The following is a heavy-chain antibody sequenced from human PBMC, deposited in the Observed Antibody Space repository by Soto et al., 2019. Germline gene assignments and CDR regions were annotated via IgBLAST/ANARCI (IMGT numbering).Heavy chain of an antibody. CDR3: ARVGHVVVVTAALDY. D-gene: IGHD2-21*02. Sequence: QVQLMQSGAEVKKPGASVKVSCKASGDTFTDYYIHWVRQAPGQGLEWMGTVNPSGGHTTYAQNFLGRVTMTRDTSTSTLYMELTSLTSDDTAIYYCARVGHVVVVTAALDYWGQGTLVTVSS. V-gene: IGHV1-46*01. J-gene: IGHJ4*02. CDR1: GDTFTDYY. CDR2: VNPSGGHT.